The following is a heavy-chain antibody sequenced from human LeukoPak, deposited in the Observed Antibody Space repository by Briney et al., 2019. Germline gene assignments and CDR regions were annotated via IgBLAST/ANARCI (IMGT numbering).Heavy chain of an antibody. CDR1: GGSISSYY. V-gene: IGHV4-4*07. Sequence: PSETLSLTCTVSGGSISSYYWSWIRQPAGKGLEWIGRIYTSGSTNYNPSLKSRVTMSVDTSKNQFSLKLSSVTAADTAVYYCARHPRRLRFLEWLFDWGQGTLVTVSS. D-gene: IGHD3-3*01. CDR2: IYTSGST. CDR3: ARHPRRLRFLEWLFD. J-gene: IGHJ4*02.